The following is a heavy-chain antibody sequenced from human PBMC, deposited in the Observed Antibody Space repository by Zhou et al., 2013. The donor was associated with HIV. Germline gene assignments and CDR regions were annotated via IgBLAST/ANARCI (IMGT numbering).Heavy chain of an antibody. CDR3: AASPYCGGDCLFFKVLED. CDR2: FIPVLHAT. V-gene: IGHV1-69*05. J-gene: IGHJ4*02. Sequence: QVQLVQSGAELKMPGSSVKVSCKAFGGTFNTHAVSWVRQAPGQGLEWMGGFIPVLHATKYAQKFQSRVTITTDEFSTTAYMELSSLRSEDTAIYYCAASPYCGGDCLFFKVLEDWGQGTLVTVSS. CDR1: GGTFNTHA. D-gene: IGHD2-21*02.